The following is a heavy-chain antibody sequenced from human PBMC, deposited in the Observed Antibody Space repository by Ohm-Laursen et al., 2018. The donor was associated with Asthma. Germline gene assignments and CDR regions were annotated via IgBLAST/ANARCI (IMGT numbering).Heavy chain of an antibody. CDR2: ISYVGSTK. V-gene: IGHV3-30*18. Sequence: SLRLSCAASGLSFSNFGMFWVRQAPGEGLEWVAFISYVGSTKYYADSVQGRFTISRDNSKDTLYLQMNSLRADDTAVYYCAKDWGVPHYAFYIWGQGSLVTVSS. CDR1: GLSFSNFG. D-gene: IGHD3-16*01. CDR3: AKDWGVPHYAFYI. J-gene: IGHJ3*02.